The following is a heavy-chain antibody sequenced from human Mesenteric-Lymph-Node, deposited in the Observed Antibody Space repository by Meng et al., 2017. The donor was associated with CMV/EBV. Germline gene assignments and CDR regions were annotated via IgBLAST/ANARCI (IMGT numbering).Heavy chain of an antibody. CDR2: IYISGST. J-gene: IGHJ4*02. CDR1: GGSFCGYY. V-gene: IGHV4-34*01. Sequence: QHGGAGSVKPSETLSPPCAVYGGSFCGYYWSRIRQPPGKGLEWMGEIYISGSTNYNPSLKSRVTISVDTSKNQFSLKLSSVTAADTAVYYCARHQRWLKSEGGFNYWGQGTLVTVSS. CDR3: ARHQRWLKSEGGFNY. D-gene: IGHD4-23*01.